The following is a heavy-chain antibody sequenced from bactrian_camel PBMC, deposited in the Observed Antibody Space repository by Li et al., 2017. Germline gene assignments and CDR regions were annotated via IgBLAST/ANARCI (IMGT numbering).Heavy chain of an antibody. J-gene: IGHJ4*01. CDR2: MSWSGGST. CDR3: ASRGYSGLSLDTDLYEY. D-gene: IGHD1*01. Sequence: HVQLVESGGGLVQPGGSLRLSCTASRLFLDGYVMGWFRQAPGKEREGVACMSWSGGSTAYADSVKGRFTISQDKGKRTVYLQMNSLKPEDTGMYHCASRGYSGLSLDTDLYEYWGQG. V-gene: IGHV3S60*01. CDR1: RLFLDGYV.